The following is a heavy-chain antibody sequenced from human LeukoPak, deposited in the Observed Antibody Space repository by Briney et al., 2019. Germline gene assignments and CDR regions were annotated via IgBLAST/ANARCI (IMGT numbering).Heavy chain of an antibody. CDR3: GRDPRNVRI. V-gene: IGHV3-21*06. CDR1: EFTVTTNY. Sequence: PGGSLRLSCVASEFTVTTNYMNWVRQAPGKGLEWVSSISGSSSYIYYADSVKGRFTISRDNAKNSLYLQMNNLRVEDTAVYYCGRDPRNVRIWGQGTLVTVSS. J-gene: IGHJ4*02. CDR2: ISGSSSYI.